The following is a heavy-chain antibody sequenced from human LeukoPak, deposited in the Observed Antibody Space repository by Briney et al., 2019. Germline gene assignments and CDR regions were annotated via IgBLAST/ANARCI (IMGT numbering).Heavy chain of an antibody. D-gene: IGHD5-18*01. CDR2: IYTSGST. CDR3: ARNLGYSYGLGGYYFDY. Sequence: SETLSLTCTVSGGSISSYYWSWIRQPAGKGLEWIGRIYTSGSTNYNPSLKGRVTMSVDTSKNQLSLKLSSVTAADTAVYYCARNLGYSYGLGGYYFDYWGQGTLVTVSS. CDR1: GGSISSYY. J-gene: IGHJ4*02. V-gene: IGHV4-4*07.